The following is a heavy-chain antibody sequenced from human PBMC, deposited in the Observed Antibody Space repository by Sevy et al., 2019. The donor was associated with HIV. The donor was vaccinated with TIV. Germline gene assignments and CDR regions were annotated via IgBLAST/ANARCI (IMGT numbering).Heavy chain of an antibody. CDR1: GYTLTEFS. CDR3: AITKDYYESSGYPFDY. J-gene: IGHJ4*02. V-gene: IGHV1-24*01. CDR2: FDPEDRKT. Sequence: ASVKVSCKVSGYTLTEFSMHWVRQAPGKGLEWMGSFDPEDRKTVYEQMFQGRVTMTEDTSTDTAYMELSSLRSEDTAVYYCAITKDYYESSGYPFDYWGQGTLVTVSS. D-gene: IGHD3-22*01.